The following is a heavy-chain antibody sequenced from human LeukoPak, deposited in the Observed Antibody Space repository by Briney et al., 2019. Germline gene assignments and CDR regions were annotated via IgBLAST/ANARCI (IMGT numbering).Heavy chain of an antibody. D-gene: IGHD4-17*01. Sequence: SVKVSCKASGGTFSSYAISWVRQAPGQGLQWMGGIIPIFGTTNYAQNFQGRVTIAADESTSTAYMEPSRLRSEDTAVYYCARVPDDYGDYYYYNMDVWGKGTTVTVSS. CDR1: GGTFSSYA. CDR3: ARVPDDYGDYYYYNMDV. J-gene: IGHJ6*03. CDR2: IIPIFGTT. V-gene: IGHV1-69*13.